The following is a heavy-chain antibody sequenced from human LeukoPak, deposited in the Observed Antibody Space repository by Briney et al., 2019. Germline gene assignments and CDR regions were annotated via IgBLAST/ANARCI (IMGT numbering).Heavy chain of an antibody. CDR1: GFTFSSYS. CDR3: ARVGDIYAFDI. Sequence: GGSLRLSCAASGFTFSSYSMNWVRQAPGEGLEWVSSISSSSSYIYYADSVKGRFTISRDNAKNSLYLQMNSLRAEDTAVYYCARVGDIYAFDIWGQGTMVTVSS. CDR2: ISSSSSYI. V-gene: IGHV3-21*01. D-gene: IGHD3-9*01. J-gene: IGHJ3*02.